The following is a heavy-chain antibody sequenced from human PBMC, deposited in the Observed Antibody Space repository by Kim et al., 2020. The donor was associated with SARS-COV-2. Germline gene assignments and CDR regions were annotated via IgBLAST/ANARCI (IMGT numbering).Heavy chain of an antibody. CDR1: GFTFSGSA. CDR2: IRSKANSYAT. V-gene: IGHV3-73*01. J-gene: IGHJ4*02. D-gene: IGHD3-22*01. Sequence: GGSLRLSCAASGFTFSGSAMHWVRQASGKGLEWVGRIRSKANSYATAYAASVKGRFTISRDDSKNTAYLQMNSLKTEDTAVYYCTIRLEYYYDSSGLGYWGQGTLVTVSS. CDR3: TIRLEYYYDSSGLGY.